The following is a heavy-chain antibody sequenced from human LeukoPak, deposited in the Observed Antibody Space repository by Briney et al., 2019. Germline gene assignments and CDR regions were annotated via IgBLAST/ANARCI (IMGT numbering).Heavy chain of an antibody. V-gene: IGHV3-73*01. J-gene: IGHJ5*02. CDR3: TRSVDTAMVTRAPCWFDP. D-gene: IGHD5-18*01. CDR1: GFTFSGSA. Sequence: GGSLRLSCAASGFTFSGSAMHWVRQASGKGLEWVGRIRSRANSYATAYAASVKGRFTISRDDSKNTAYLQMNSLKTEDTAVYYCTRSVDTAMVTRAPCWFDPWGQGTLVTVSS. CDR2: IRSRANSYAT.